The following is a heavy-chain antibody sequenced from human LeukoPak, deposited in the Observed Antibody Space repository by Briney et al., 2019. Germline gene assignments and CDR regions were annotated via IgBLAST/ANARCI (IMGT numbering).Heavy chain of an antibody. CDR3: AREGASTISHAFDV. J-gene: IGHJ3*01. Sequence: GGPLRLSCAASGFPFSTFWMTWVRQAPGKGLEWVANIIQDGSERYYVGSVKGRFTISRDNAKNSLYLQMNSLRAEDTAVYYCAREGASTISHAFDVWGQGTMVTVSP. D-gene: IGHD3-16*01. V-gene: IGHV3-7*01. CDR1: GFPFSTFW. CDR2: IIQDGSER.